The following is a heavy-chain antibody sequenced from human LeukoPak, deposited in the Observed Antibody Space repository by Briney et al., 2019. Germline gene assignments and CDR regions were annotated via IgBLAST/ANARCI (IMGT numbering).Heavy chain of an antibody. V-gene: IGHV3-23*01. Sequence: PGGSLRLSCAASGFTFSSFAMSWVRRAPGKGLEWVSSISGSGGASYYADSVKGRFTISGDNSESTLYLQINSLRAEDTAVFYCAKNYGSGTYYNYFDSWGQGTLVTVSS. CDR1: GFTFSSFA. CDR2: ISGSGGAS. J-gene: IGHJ4*02. CDR3: AKNYGSGTYYNYFDS. D-gene: IGHD3-10*01.